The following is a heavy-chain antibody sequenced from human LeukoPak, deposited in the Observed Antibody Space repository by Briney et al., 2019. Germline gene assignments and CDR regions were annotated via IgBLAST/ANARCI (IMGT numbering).Heavy chain of an antibody. J-gene: IGHJ5*02. CDR1: GYSISSGYY. V-gene: IGHV4-38-2*02. CDR3: ARDSGTTGEVKFDP. D-gene: IGHD1-7*01. Sequence: PSETLSLTCTVSGYSISSGYYWGWIRQPPGKGLEWIGSIYHSGSTYYNPSLESRVTMSLDTSKNHFSLKLRSVTAADTAVYYCARDSGTTGEVKFDPWGQGTLVTVSS. CDR2: IYHSGST.